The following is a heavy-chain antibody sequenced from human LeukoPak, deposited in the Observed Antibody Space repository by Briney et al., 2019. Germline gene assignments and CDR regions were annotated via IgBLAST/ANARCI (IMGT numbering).Heavy chain of an antibody. Sequence: GGSLRLSCAASGVTFSSCSMNWVRQAPGKGLEWVSYISSSSTIYYADSVKGRFTISRDNAKNSLYLQMNSLRAEDTAVYNCARKNSFDYWGQGTLVTVSS. V-gene: IGHV3-48*01. CDR1: GVTFSSCS. J-gene: IGHJ4*02. CDR2: ISSSSTI. D-gene: IGHD2/OR15-2a*01. CDR3: ARKNSFDY.